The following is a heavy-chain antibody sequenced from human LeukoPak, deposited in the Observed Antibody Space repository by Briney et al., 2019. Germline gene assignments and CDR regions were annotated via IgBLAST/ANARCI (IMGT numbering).Heavy chain of an antibody. J-gene: IGHJ4*02. D-gene: IGHD2-2*01. V-gene: IGHV1-2*06. CDR2: INPNSGGT. CDR1: GYTFTGYY. Sequence: ASVKVSCKASGYTFTGYYMHWVRQDPGQGLEWMGRINPNSGGTNYAQKFQGRVTMTRDTSISTAYMELSRLRSDDTAVYYCARDSLLYCSSTSCSDYWGQGTLVTVSS. CDR3: ARDSLLYCSSTSCSDY.